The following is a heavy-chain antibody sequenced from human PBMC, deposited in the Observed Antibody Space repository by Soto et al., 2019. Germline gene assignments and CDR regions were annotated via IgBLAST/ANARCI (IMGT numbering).Heavy chain of an antibody. J-gene: IGHJ4*02. CDR1: SGCISSSTNY. Sequence: TLLLTCTVYSGCISSSTNYWGWMRQPPGKGLEWIASFFIGGNTYYNPSLKSRVTISVDTSKNQFSLKLSSVTAADTAVYYCARDSSGWYYWGQGTLVTVSS. CDR3: ARDSSGWYY. CDR2: FFIGGNT. V-gene: IGHV4-39*07. D-gene: IGHD6-19*01.